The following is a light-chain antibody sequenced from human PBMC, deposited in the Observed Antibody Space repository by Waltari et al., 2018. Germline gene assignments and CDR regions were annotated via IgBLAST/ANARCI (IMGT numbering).Light chain of an antibody. CDR2: HAS. J-gene: IGKJ1*01. V-gene: IGKV3-20*01. CDR1: QSIGIY. Sequence: EIVLTQSPGTLSLSPGERATLSCRASQSIGIYLAWYQQKPGQAPRLLMYHASSRATGIPDRFSGSGSGTDFSLTISRLEPEDFAVYYCQKYESVPATFGQGTKVEIK. CDR3: QKYESVPAT.